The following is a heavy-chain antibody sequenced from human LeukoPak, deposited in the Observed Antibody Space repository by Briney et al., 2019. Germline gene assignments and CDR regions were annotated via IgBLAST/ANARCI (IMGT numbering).Heavy chain of an antibody. V-gene: IGHV1-2*02. J-gene: IGHJ4*02. D-gene: IGHD5-18*01. CDR2: INPNSGGT. Sequence: ASVKVSCKASGYTFTSYAMNWVRQAPGQGLEWMGWINPNSGGTNYAQQFQSRVTMNRDTSISTAYMELSRLRSDDTAVYYCAREEVQLWFHCGQGTLVTVSS. CDR3: AREEVQLWFH. CDR1: GYTFTSYA.